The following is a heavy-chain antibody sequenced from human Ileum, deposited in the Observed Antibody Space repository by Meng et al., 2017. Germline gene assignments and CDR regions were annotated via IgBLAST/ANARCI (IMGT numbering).Heavy chain of an antibody. CDR3: ARFYGSGTFEVRDY. D-gene: IGHD3-10*01. CDR1: GGSGSMARCY. Sequence: QRQLQETGQRVERRSETPFLTCNVSGGSGSMARCYWSLIRQTAGKGLEWHGRIHDSGSIYYTPSLQSRFPVSVNTSKNQVSLRLTSVTAADPAVYYCARFYGSGTFEVRDYWGQGTLVTVSS. CDR2: IHDSGSI. V-gene: IGHV4-61*01. J-gene: IGHJ4*02.